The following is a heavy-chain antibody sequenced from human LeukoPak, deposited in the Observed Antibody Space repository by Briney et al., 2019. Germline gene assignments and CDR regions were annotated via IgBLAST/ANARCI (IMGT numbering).Heavy chain of an antibody. CDR1: GFTFSDHY. Sequence: PGGSLRLSCAASGFTFSDHYMDWVRQAPGKGLEWVGRTRNKANSYTTEYAASVKGRFTISRDDSKNSLYLQMNSLKTEDTAVYYCARAKAELEPVHYYYYYYMDVWGKGTTVTVSS. J-gene: IGHJ6*03. CDR3: ARAKAELEPVHYYYYYYMDV. CDR2: TRNKANSYTT. V-gene: IGHV3-72*01. D-gene: IGHD1-1*01.